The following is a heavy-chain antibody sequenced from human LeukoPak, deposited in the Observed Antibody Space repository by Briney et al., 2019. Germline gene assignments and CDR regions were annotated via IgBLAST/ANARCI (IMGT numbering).Heavy chain of an antibody. CDR2: IYYSGST. V-gene: IGHV4-39*01. Sequence: SETLSLTCTVSGGSISSSSYYWGWIRQPPGKGLEWIGSIYYSGSTYYNPSPKSRVTISVDTSKNQFSLKLSSVTAADTAVYYCARHGGCTNGVCYTGVGAFDIWGQGTMVTVSS. CDR3: ARHGGCTNGVCYTGVGAFDI. J-gene: IGHJ3*02. D-gene: IGHD2-8*01. CDR1: GGSISSSSYY.